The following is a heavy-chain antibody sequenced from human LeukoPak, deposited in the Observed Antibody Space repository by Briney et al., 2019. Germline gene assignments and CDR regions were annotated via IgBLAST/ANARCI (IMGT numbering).Heavy chain of an antibody. V-gene: IGHV4-59*01. CDR1: GASISSAY. CDR2: IYSSGIT. Sequence: PSETLSPTCTVSGASISSAYWSWIRQPPGKGLEWIGYIYSSGITNYNPSLKSRVTISVDTSQNQFSLKLTSVTAAETAVYYCARRGPYDTSGYAFDIWGPGTVVTVSS. J-gene: IGHJ3*02. CDR3: ARRGPYDTSGYAFDI. D-gene: IGHD3-22*01.